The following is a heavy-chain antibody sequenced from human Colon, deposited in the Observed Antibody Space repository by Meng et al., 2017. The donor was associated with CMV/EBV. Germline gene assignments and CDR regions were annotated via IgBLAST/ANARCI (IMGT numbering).Heavy chain of an antibody. D-gene: IGHD4-17*01. CDR1: GFTFSSYA. J-gene: IGHJ5*02. Sequence: GESLKISCAASGFTFSSYAMTWVRQAPGKGLEWVSGISSGGGRTFYADSVKGRFTISRDNSKNPLYLQMNSLRVEATAVYYCAKAHYADPSWGQGTLVTVSS. CDR2: ISSGGGRT. V-gene: IGHV3-23*01. CDR3: AKAHYADPS.